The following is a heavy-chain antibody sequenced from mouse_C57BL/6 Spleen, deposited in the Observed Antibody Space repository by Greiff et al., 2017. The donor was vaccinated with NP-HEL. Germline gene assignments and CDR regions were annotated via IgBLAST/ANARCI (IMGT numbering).Heavy chain of an antibody. CDR2: IDPETGGT. J-gene: IGHJ2*01. V-gene: IGHV1-15*01. CDR1: GYTFTDYE. Sequence: VQLQQSGAELVRPGASVTLSCKASGYTFTDYEMHWVKQTPVHGLEWIGAIDPETGGTAYNQKVKGKAILTADNSSSSAYMELRSLTSEDSAVYYCTSYYYGSSYFDYWGQGATLTVSS. D-gene: IGHD1-1*01. CDR3: TSYYYGSSYFDY.